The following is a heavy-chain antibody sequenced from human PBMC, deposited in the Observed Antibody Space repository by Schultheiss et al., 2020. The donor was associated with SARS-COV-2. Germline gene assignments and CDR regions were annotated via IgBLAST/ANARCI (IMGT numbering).Heavy chain of an antibody. D-gene: IGHD4-23*01. Sequence: GGSLRLSCAASGFTFSSYSMNWVRQAPGKGLEWVSSISSSSSYIYYADSVKGRFTISRDNAKNSLYLQMNSLRAEDTAVYYCARDAVTITDRYYMDVWGKGTTVTVSS. CDR2: ISSSSSYI. V-gene: IGHV3-21*01. J-gene: IGHJ6*03. CDR1: GFTFSSYS. CDR3: ARDAVTITDRYYMDV.